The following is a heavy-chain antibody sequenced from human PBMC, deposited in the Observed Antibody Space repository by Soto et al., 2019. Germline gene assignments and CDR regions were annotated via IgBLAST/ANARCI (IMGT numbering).Heavy chain of an antibody. CDR3: ARYDSSGYYWPYYYYGMDV. D-gene: IGHD3-22*01. J-gene: IGHJ6*02. Sequence: PGGSLRLSCAASGFTFSDYYMSWIRQAPGKGLEWVSVIPYDGRSQYHADSVKGRFTISRDNSKNKLYLEMSSLRAEDTAVYYCARYDSSGYYWPYYYYGMDVWGQGTTVTVSS. V-gene: IGHV3-30*03. CDR2: IPYDGRSQ. CDR1: GFTFSDYY.